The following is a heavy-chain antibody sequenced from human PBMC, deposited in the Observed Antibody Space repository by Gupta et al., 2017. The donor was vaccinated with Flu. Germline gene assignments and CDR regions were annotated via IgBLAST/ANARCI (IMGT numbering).Heavy chain of an antibody. D-gene: IGHD5-18*01. CDR1: GFTFSSYW. CDR3: ARAVDTAGEKNWFDP. CDR2: IKQDGSEK. J-gene: IGHJ5*02. V-gene: IGHV3-7*01. Sequence: EVQLVESGGGLVQPGGSLRLSCAASGFTFSSYWMSWVRQAPGKGLEWVANIKQDGSEKYYVDSVKGRFTISRDNAKNSLYLQMNSLRAEDTAVYYCARAVDTAGEKNWFDPWGQGTLVTVSS.